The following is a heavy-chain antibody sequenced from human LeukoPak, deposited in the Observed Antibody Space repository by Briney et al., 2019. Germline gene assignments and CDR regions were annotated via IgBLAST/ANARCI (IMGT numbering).Heavy chain of an antibody. J-gene: IGHJ4*02. Sequence: SQTLSLTCTIYGGSFSGYSWTCISQPPGDGLEWIGEIKHSGGTNYNPSLKSRVTISVDTSKNQFSLKLSSVTAADTAVYYCARGELRYFDWLPWGQGTLVTVSS. V-gene: IGHV4-34*01. CDR3: ARGELRYFDWLP. CDR1: GGSFSGYS. CDR2: IKHSGGT. D-gene: IGHD3-9*01.